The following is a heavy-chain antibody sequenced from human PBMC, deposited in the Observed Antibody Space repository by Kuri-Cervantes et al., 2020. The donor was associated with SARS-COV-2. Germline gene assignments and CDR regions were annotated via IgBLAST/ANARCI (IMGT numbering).Heavy chain of an antibody. D-gene: IGHD1-7*01. CDR1: GFTFSSYA. J-gene: IGHJ4*02. Sequence: ETLSLTCAASGFTFSSYAMSWVRQAPGKGLEWVSAISGGGGSTYYADSVKGRFTISRDNAKNSLYLQMNSLRAEDTAVYYCARDNSITGTTFDYWGRGTLVTVSS. CDR3: ARDNSITGTTFDY. CDR2: ISGGGGST. V-gene: IGHV3-23*01.